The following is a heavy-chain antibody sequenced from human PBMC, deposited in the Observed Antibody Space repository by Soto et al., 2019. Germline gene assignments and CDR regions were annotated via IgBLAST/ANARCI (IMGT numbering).Heavy chain of an antibody. CDR1: GFTFSSYS. D-gene: IGHD5-12*01. CDR2: ISSSSSTI. J-gene: IGHJ6*02. CDR3: ARADSGYAHGYYSYGMDV. Sequence: EVQLVDSGGGLVQPGGSLRLSCAASGFTFSSYSMNWVRQAPGKGLEWVSYISSSSSTIYYEDSVKGRFTISRDNAKNSLYLQMNSLRAEDTAVYYCARADSGYAHGYYSYGMDVWGLGTTVTVSS. V-gene: IGHV3-48*01.